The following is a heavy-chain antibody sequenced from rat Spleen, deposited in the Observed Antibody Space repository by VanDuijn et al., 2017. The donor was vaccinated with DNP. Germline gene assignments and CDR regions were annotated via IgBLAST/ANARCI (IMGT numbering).Heavy chain of an antibody. J-gene: IGHJ2*01. V-gene: IGHV3-1*01. D-gene: IGHD1-1*01. CDR1: DYSITSNY. Sequence: EVQLQESGSGLVKPSQSLSLTCSVTDYSITSNYWGWIRKFPGNKMEYIGHISYSGITNYNPSLRSRISITSDTSKNHFFLHLNSVTTEDTATYYCARCTRYFDYWGQGVMVTVSS. CDR3: ARCTRYFDY. CDR2: ISYSGIT.